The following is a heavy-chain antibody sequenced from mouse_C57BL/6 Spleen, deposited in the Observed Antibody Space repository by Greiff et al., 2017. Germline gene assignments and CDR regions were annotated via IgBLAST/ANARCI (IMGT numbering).Heavy chain of an antibody. V-gene: IGHV14-4*01. CDR2: IDPENGDT. D-gene: IGHD4-1*01. CDR3: TRTGTDYAMDY. J-gene: IGHJ4*01. CDR1: GFNIKDDY. Sequence: VQLKQSGAELVRPGASVKLSCTASGFNIKDDYMHWVKQRPEQGLEWIGWIDPENGDTEYASKFQGKATITADTSSNTAYLQLSSLTSEDTAVYYCTRTGTDYAMDYWGQGTSVTVSS.